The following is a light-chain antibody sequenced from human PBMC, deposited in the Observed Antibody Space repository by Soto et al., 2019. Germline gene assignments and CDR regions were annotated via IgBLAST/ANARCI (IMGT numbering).Light chain of an antibody. CDR1: QSVSSY. CDR3: QQRSSWPST. J-gene: IGKJ5*01. Sequence: EIVLTQSPATLSLSPGERATLSCRANQSVSSYLAWYQQKPGQAPRLLMYGASNGATGIPARFSGSGSGTDVTLTISSLEPEDFAVYYCQQRSSWPSTFGQGTRLEIK. CDR2: GAS. V-gene: IGKV3-11*01.